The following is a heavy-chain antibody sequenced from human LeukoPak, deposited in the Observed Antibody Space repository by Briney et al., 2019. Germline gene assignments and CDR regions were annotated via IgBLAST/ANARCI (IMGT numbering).Heavy chain of an antibody. J-gene: IGHJ4*02. Sequence: GGSLRLTCAASGFTFSNYAMSWVRQAPGKGLEWVSSISDSGGSTYYADSVKGRFTISRDNSKNTLYLQMNSLRAEDTAVYYCARGGGYSYGSFDYWGQGTLVTVSS. CDR1: GFTFSNYA. CDR3: ARGGGYSYGSFDY. D-gene: IGHD5-18*01. V-gene: IGHV3-23*01. CDR2: ISDSGGST.